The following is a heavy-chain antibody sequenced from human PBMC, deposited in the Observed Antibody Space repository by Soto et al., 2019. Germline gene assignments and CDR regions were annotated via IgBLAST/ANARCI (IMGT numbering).Heavy chain of an antibody. Sequence: PSETLSRTCAVSGGSVNTAGYSWSWIRQPPGKGLEWIGYIYHSGSAYYNPSRKSRVTIALDRCNNHFYLKLISVTAADTAVYYCASVPFSYACRGYYHYGPFDLWGQGTMVTVSS. CDR2: IYHSGSA. CDR3: ASVPFSYACRGYYHYGPFDL. CDR1: GGSVNTAGYS. J-gene: IGHJ3*01. D-gene: IGHD3-22*01. V-gene: IGHV4-30-2*01.